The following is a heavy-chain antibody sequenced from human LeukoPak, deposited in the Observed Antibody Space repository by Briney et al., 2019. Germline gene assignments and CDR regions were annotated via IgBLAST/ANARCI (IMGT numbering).Heavy chain of an antibody. Sequence: GGSLRLSCAASGFTFNSYSLNWVRQAPGKGLEWVSSISSSSGYIYYADSVKGRFTISRDNAKNSVYLQMNSLRAEDTAVYYCARGSMSYFDYWGQGTLVTASS. J-gene: IGHJ4*02. V-gene: IGHV3-21*01. CDR3: ARGSMSYFDY. CDR2: ISSSSGYI. CDR1: GFTFNSYS.